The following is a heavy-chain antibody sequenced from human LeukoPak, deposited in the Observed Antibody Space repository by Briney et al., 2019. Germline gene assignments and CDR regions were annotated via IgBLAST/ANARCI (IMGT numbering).Heavy chain of an antibody. CDR1: GFTFSKFA. J-gene: IGHJ4*02. CDR2: VSYDGSYK. V-gene: IGHV3-30*04. CDR3: ARAPGYGAAYYFDY. D-gene: IGHD1-1*01. Sequence: PGGSLRLSCAAAGFTFSKFAVHWVRLAPGKGLEWVAVVSYDGSYKYYADSVKGRFTISRDNSKNTLYLQMNSLRAEDTAVYYCARAPGYGAAYYFDYWGQGTLVTVSS.